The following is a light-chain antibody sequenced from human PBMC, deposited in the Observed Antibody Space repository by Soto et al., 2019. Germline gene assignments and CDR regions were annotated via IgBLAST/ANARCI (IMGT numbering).Light chain of an antibody. J-gene: IGLJ2*01. V-gene: IGLV2-11*01. CDR3: CSYAGRYTLDVV. Sequence: QSVLTQPRSVSGSPGQSVTISCTGTSSDVGGYDYVSWYQQHPGKAPKLMIYDVSKRPSWVPDRFSGSKSGNTASLTISGLQAEDEADYYCCSYAGRYTLDVVFGGGTKLTVL. CDR1: SSDVGGYDY. CDR2: DVS.